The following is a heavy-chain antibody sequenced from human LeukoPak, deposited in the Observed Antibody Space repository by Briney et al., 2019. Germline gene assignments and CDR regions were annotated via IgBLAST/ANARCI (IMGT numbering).Heavy chain of an antibody. CDR1: GVSIRSSYYY. D-gene: IGHD5-18*01. V-gene: IGHV4-39*01. J-gene: IGHJ4*02. Sequence: PSETLSLTCTVSGVSIRSSYYYWGWIRQPPGKGLEWIGSIYYSGSTYYNPSLKSRVTISVDTSKNQFSLKLSSVTAADTAVYYCARHDHWDTTFDYWGQGTLVTVSS. CDR3: ARHDHWDTTFDY. CDR2: IYYSGST.